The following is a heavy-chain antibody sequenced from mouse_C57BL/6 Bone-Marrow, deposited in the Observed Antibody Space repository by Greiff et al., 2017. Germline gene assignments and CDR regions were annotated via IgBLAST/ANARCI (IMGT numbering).Heavy chain of an antibody. V-gene: IGHV1-85*01. CDR3: AGDYGGSCWYFDV. J-gene: IGHJ1*03. CDR1: GYTFTSYD. Sequence: QVQLQQSGPELVKPGASVKLSCKASGYTFTSYDINWVKQRPGQGLEWIGWIYPRGGSTKYNEKFKGKATLTVDTSSSTAYMELHSLTSEDSAFYFCAGDYGGSCWYFDVGGRGTTVTGSA. CDR2: IYPRGGST. D-gene: IGHD1-1*01.